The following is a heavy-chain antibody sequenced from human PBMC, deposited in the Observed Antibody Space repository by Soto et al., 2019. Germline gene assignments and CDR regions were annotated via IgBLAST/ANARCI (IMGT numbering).Heavy chain of an antibody. CDR1: GFTFSTYT. D-gene: IGHD6-6*01. CDR2: ISRDGDSK. Sequence: GGSLRLSCAASGFTFSTYTMHWVRQAPARGLEWVAVISRDGDSKLFADAVRGRFTISRDNSENTLYLQLTSLRVEDTAVDYCARDSSSAPFDYWGQGTLVTVSS. CDR3: ARDSSSAPFDY. J-gene: IGHJ4*02. V-gene: IGHV3-30-3*01.